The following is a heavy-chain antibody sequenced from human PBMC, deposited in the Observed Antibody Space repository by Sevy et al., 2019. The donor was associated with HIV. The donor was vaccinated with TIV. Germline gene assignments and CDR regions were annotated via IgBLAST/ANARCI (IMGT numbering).Heavy chain of an antibody. CDR2: INPNSGDT. D-gene: IGHD5-18*01. CDR1: GYTFTGQY. Sequence: ASVKVSCKASGYTFTGQYIHWVRQAPGQGLEWTGWINPNSGDTKDAQEFKGRVTMTRDTSISTAYMELSGLKSDDTAVYYCSRDLRLRGYSYGCFDYWGQGTLVTVSS. V-gene: IGHV1-2*02. J-gene: IGHJ4*02. CDR3: SRDLRLRGYSYGCFDY.